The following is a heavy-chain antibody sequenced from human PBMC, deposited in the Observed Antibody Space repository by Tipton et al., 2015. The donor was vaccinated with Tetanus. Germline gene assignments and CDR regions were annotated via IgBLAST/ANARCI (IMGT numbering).Heavy chain of an antibody. Sequence: SLRLSCAASGFTFSSYTLHWVRQAPGKGLEWVSAISSSSSYIYYADSVKGRFTISRDNAEHSLYLQMNSLRAEDTAVYYCARVLTVGATFDYWGQGTLVTVSS. D-gene: IGHD1-26*01. CDR1: GFTFSSYT. CDR3: ARVLTVGATFDY. CDR2: ISSSSSYI. J-gene: IGHJ4*02. V-gene: IGHV3-21*01.